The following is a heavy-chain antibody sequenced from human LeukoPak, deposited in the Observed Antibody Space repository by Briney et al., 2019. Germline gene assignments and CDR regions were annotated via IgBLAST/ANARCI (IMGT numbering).Heavy chain of an antibody. D-gene: IGHD6-19*01. J-gene: IGHJ4*02. CDR2: ISSSSSTI. V-gene: IGHV3-48*04. CDR3: VRNLAVAGTCFDS. CDR1: GFTFSSYS. Sequence: GGSLRLSCAASGFTFSSYSMNWVRQAPGKGLEWVSYISSSSSTIYYADSVKGRFTISRDNAESSLYLQMNSPRVEDTAVYYCVRNLAVAGTCFDSWGQGTLVTVSS.